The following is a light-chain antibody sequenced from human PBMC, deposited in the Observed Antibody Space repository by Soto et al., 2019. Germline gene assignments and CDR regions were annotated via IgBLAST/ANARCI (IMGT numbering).Light chain of an antibody. CDR2: EVS. CDR1: SSDVGGYRF. V-gene: IGLV2-14*01. CDR3: SSKSSGSTTMV. J-gene: IGLJ3*02. Sequence: QSLLTQPASVSGSPGQSITISCTGTSSDVGGYRFVSWYQHHPGEAPKLIIYEVSNRPSGVSSRFSGSKSGNTASLTISGLQAEDESLYYCSSKSSGSTTMVVGGGTKVTVL.